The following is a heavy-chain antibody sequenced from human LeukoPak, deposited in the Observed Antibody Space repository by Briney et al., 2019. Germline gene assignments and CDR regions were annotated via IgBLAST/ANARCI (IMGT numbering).Heavy chain of an antibody. D-gene: IGHD6-6*01. CDR2: ISGHDGYT. CDR3: ARSRNIAAPSDY. Sequence: ASVKVSCSASGYRFRDYGITWVRQAPGQGLEWMGWISGHDGYTNYGQKFQGRVTMTTDTSTSTAYMELRTLRSDDTSVYYCARSRNIAAPSDYWGQGTLVTVSS. V-gene: IGHV1-18*01. J-gene: IGHJ4*02. CDR1: GYRFRDYG.